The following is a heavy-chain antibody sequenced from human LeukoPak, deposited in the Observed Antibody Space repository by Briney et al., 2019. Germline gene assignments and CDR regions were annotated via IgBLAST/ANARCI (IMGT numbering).Heavy chain of an antibody. D-gene: IGHD1-26*01. V-gene: IGHV3-7*01. J-gene: IGHJ4*02. CDR2: IKQDGSEK. CDR1: GFTFSSYW. CDR3: ARDRVVGATYYFDY. Sequence: PGGSLRLSCAASGFTFSSYWMSWVRQAPGKGLERVANIKQDGSEKYYVDSVKGRFTISRDNANNSLYLQMNRLRAEDTPVYYCARDRVVGATYYFDYWGQGTLVTVSS.